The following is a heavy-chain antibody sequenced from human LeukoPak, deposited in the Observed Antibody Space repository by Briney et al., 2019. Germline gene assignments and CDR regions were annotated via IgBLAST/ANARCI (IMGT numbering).Heavy chain of an antibody. D-gene: IGHD3-22*01. J-gene: IGHJ3*02. CDR3: ARTRIDSSGYYYGLGAFDI. V-gene: IGHV1-69*13. CDR2: IIPIFGTA. Sequence: SVKVSCKASGGTFISYAISWVRQAPGQGLEWMGGIIPIFGTANYAQKFQGRVTITADESTSTAYMELSSLRSEDTAVYYCARTRIDSSGYYYGLGAFDIWGQGTMVTVSS. CDR1: GGTFISYA.